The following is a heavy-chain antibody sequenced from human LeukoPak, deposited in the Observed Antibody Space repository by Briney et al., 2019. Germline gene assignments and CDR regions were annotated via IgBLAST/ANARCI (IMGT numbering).Heavy chain of an antibody. CDR1: GGSISSYY. Sequence: SETLSLTCSVSGGSISSYYWSWVRQPPGKGLQWIGYIYYSGSTNYNPSLNSRVTISVDTSKNQFSLKLSSVTAADTAVYYCARLGGSELYYYYYYMDVWGKGTTVTVSS. V-gene: IGHV4-59*01. CDR2: IYYSGST. J-gene: IGHJ6*03. CDR3: ARLGGSELYYYYYYMDV. D-gene: IGHD1-26*01.